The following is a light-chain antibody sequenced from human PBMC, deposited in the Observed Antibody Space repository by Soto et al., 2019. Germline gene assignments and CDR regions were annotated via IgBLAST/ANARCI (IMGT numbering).Light chain of an antibody. Sequence: EIVLTQSPATLSLSPGERATLSCRASQSVSSYLAWYQQKPGQAPRLLIYGASNRATGIPARFSGSGSGTDFTLTISSLEPEDFAVYYCQQRSYWLTFGGGTKVEIK. J-gene: IGKJ4*01. CDR3: QQRSYWLT. CDR2: GAS. CDR1: QSVSSY. V-gene: IGKV3-11*01.